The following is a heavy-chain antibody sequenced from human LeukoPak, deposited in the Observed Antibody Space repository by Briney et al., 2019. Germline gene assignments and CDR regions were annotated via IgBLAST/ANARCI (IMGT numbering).Heavy chain of an antibody. Sequence: ASVKVSCKASGYTFTSYDINWVRQATGQGLEWMGWMNPNSGNTGYARKFQGRVTMTRNTSISTAYMELSSLRSEDTAVYYCARGLGSGSYYRGPFDYWGQGTLVTVSS. CDR2: MNPNSGNT. D-gene: IGHD1-26*01. J-gene: IGHJ4*02. V-gene: IGHV1-8*01. CDR1: GYTFTSYD. CDR3: ARGLGSGSYYRGPFDY.